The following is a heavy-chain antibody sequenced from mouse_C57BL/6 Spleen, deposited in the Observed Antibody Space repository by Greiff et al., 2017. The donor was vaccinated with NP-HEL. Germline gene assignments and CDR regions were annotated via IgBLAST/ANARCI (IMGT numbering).Heavy chain of an antibody. CDR2: IYPGDGDT. J-gene: IGHJ4*01. CDR1: GYAFSSSW. Sequence: QVQLQQSGPELVKPGASVKISCKASGYAFSSSWMNWVKQRPGKGLEWIGRIYPGDGDTNYNGKFKGKATLTADKSSSTAYMQLSSLTSEDSAVYFCARSLLTGPYAMDYWGQGTSVTVSS. D-gene: IGHD4-1*01. CDR3: ARSLLTGPYAMDY. V-gene: IGHV1-82*01.